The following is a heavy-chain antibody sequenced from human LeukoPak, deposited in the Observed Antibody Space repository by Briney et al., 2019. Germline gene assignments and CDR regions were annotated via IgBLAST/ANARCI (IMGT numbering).Heavy chain of an antibody. V-gene: IGHV1-69*13. CDR1: GGTFSSYA. Sequence: SVKVSCKASGGTFSSYAISWVRQAPGQGLEWMGGISPIFGTANYAQKFQGRVTITADESTSTAYMELSSLRSEDTAVYYCATRGNTAMAPDAYYYYYYGMDVWGKGTTVTVSS. CDR3: ATRGNTAMAPDAYYYYYYGMDV. CDR2: ISPIFGTA. D-gene: IGHD5-18*01. J-gene: IGHJ6*04.